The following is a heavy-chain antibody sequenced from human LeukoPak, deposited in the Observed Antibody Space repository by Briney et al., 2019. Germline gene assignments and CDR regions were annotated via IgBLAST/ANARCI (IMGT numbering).Heavy chain of an antibody. V-gene: IGHV1-18*01. CDR3: ARAISDSTGYYAYYFDS. D-gene: IGHD3-22*01. Sequence: GASVKVSCKASGYTFTSYGISWVRQAPGQGLEWMGWISAYNGNTNYAQKLQGRVTITRDNSISTAYMELNSLTSEDTAVYYCARAISDSTGYYAYYFDSWGQGTLVTVSS. CDR1: GYTFTSYG. J-gene: IGHJ4*02. CDR2: ISAYNGNT.